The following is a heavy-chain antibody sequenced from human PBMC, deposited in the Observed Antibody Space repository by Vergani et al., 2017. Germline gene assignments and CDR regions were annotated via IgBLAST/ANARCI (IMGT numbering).Heavy chain of an antibody. CDR1: GFAFSSFG. D-gene: IGHD5-12*01. CDR2: LSGGGSTT. Sequence: DVHLAESGGGFFQPGGSLRLSCAASGFAFSSFGMTWVRQTPDKGLEWVSSLSGGGSTTYYADSVKGRFTISRDNSKNTLYLQMDSLRADDTALYYCAKESGYIYGSVDYWGQGALVTVSS. J-gene: IGHJ4*02. CDR3: AKESGYIYGSVDY. V-gene: IGHV3-23*04.